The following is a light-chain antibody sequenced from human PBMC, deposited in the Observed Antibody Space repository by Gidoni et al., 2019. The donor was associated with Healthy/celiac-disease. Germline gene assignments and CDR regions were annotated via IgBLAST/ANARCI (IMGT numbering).Light chain of an antibody. CDR1: QSISSY. V-gene: IGKV1-39*01. CDR3: QQSYSTPLT. Sequence: DIQMTQSPSSLSASVGDRVTITGRASQSISSYLNWYQQKPGKAPKLLIYAASSLQSGVPSRFSGSGSGTDFTLTISSLQPEDFATYYCQQSYSTPLTFGPGTKVEIK. CDR2: AAS. J-gene: IGKJ3*01.